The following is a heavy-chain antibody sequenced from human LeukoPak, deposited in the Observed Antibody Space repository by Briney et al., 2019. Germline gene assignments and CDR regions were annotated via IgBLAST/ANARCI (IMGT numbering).Heavy chain of an antibody. Sequence: PSETLSLTCTVSGGSVSSGTYYWSWIRQHPGKGLECLGYVYYTGSAYYNPSLKSRVTMSVDTSKNQFSQTLSSVTAADTAVYYCARLEQTTWFDPWGQGTLVTVSS. CDR1: GGSVSSGTYY. CDR2: VYYTGSA. CDR3: ARLEQTTWFDP. V-gene: IGHV4-31*03. J-gene: IGHJ5*02. D-gene: IGHD1/OR15-1a*01.